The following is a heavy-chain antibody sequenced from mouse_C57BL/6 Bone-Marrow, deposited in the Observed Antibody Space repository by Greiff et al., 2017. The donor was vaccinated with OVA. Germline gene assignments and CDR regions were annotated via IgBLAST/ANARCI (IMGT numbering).Heavy chain of an antibody. J-gene: IGHJ4*01. CDR2: ISNGGGST. D-gene: IGHD4-1*01. CDR3: ASSNWDGAMDY. CDR1: GFTFSDYY. Sequence: EVQVVESGGGLVQPGGSLKLSCAASGFTFSDYYMYWVRQTPEKRLEWVAYISNGGGSTYYPDTVKGRFTISRDNAKNTLYLQMSRLKSEDTAMYYCASSNWDGAMDYWGQGTSVTVSS. V-gene: IGHV5-12*01.